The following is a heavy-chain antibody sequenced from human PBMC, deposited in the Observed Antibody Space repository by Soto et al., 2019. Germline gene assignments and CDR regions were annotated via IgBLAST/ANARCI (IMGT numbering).Heavy chain of an antibody. J-gene: IGHJ6*02. V-gene: IGHV1-2*02. CDR3: ARGEYYDFWSGSYYYYGMDV. CDR1: GYTFTGYY. Sequence: QVQLVQSGAEVKKPGASVKVSCKASGYTFTGYYMHWVRQAPGQGLEWMGWINPNSGGTNYAQKFQGRVTMTRDTSIGTAYMELSRLRSDDTAVYYCARGEYYDFWSGSYYYYGMDVWGQGTTVTVSS. D-gene: IGHD3-3*01. CDR2: INPNSGGT.